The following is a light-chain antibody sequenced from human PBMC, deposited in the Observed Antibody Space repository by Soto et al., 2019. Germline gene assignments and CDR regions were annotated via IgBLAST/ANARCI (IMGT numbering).Light chain of an antibody. CDR2: AAS. CDR3: QQSYTAPWT. J-gene: IGKJ1*01. CDR1: QSISTY. V-gene: IGKV1-39*01. Sequence: DIQMTQYPSSLPASVGDRVTITCRATQSISTYLVWYQHKPGRAPKLLIYAASSLRSGVPSRFSGSGSGTEFTLTISSLRPEDFATYYCQQSYTAPWTFGQGTKVEIK.